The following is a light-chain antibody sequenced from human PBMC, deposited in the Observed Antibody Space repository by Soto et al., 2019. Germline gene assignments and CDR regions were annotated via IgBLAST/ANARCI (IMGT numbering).Light chain of an antibody. CDR2: GAS. Sequence: EIVMTQSPATLSVSPGERANLSCRASQSVSSNLAWYQQKPGQAPRLLIYGASTRATGIPARFSGSGSGTEFTLTISSLQSEDFAVYYCHQYNNWPPLTFGQGTKVEIK. CDR3: HQYNNWPPLT. CDR1: QSVSSN. V-gene: IGKV3-15*01. J-gene: IGKJ1*01.